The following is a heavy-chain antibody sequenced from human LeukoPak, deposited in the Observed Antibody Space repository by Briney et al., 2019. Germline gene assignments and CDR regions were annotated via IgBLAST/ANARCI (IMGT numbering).Heavy chain of an antibody. V-gene: IGHV4-30-4*01. CDR1: GGSISSGDYY. CDR2: IYYSGST. Sequence: SETLSLTCTVSGGSISSGDYYWSWIRQPPGKGLEWIGYIYYSGSTYYNPSLKSRVTISVDTSKNQFSLKLSSVTAADTAVYYCARMRRGYDILTGNFDYWGQGTLVTVSS. CDR3: ARMRRGYDILTGNFDY. D-gene: IGHD3-9*01. J-gene: IGHJ4*02.